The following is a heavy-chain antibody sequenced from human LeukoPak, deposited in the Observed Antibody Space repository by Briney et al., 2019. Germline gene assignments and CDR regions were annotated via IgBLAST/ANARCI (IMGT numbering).Heavy chain of an antibody. V-gene: IGHV3-30*02. Sequence: GGSLRLSCAASGFTFSSYSMNWVRQAPGKGLDWVAFIRYDGNNKLYADSVKGRFTISRDNSKNTLYLHINSLRAEDTAVYYCAKDNPLDYWGQGTLVIVSS. CDR2: IRYDGNNK. J-gene: IGHJ4*02. D-gene: IGHD1-14*01. CDR3: AKDNPLDY. CDR1: GFTFSSYS.